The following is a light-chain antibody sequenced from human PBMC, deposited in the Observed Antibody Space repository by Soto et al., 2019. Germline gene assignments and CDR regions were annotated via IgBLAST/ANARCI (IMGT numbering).Light chain of an antibody. J-gene: IGLJ2*01. Sequence: QPVLTQSPSASASLGASVKLTCTLSSGHSSYAIAWHQQQPEKGPRYLMKFNRDGSHSKGDGIPDRFSGSSSGAERYLTISSLQSEDEADYYCQTWGTGSVVFGGGTKLTVL. CDR3: QTWGTGSVV. CDR1: SGHSSYA. V-gene: IGLV4-69*01. CDR2: FNRDGSH.